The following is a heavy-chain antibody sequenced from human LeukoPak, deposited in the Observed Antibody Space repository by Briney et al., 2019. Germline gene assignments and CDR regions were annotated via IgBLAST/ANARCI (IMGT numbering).Heavy chain of an antibody. CDR3: AKAYYDILTDYYAPDAFDI. CDR2: ISGSGGST. Sequence: GGSLRLSCAASGFTFSSYAMSWVRQAPGKGLEWVSAISGSGGSTYYADSVKGRFTISRDNSKNTLYLQMNSLRAEDTAVYYCAKAYYDILTDYYAPDAFDIWGQGTMVTVSS. V-gene: IGHV3-23*01. CDR1: GFTFSSYA. J-gene: IGHJ3*02. D-gene: IGHD3-9*01.